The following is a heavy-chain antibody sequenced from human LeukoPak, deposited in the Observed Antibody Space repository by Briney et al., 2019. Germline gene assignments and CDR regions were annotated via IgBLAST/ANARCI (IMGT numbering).Heavy chain of an antibody. CDR1: GGTFSSYA. V-gene: IGHV1-69*13. Sequence: EASVKVSCKASGGTFSSYAISWVRQAPGQGLEWMGGIIPIFGTANYAQKFQGRVTITADESTSTAYMELSSLRSEDTAVYYCARISPRFGSALDAFDIWGQGTMVTVSS. D-gene: IGHD3-16*01. J-gene: IGHJ3*02. CDR2: IIPIFGTA. CDR3: ARISPRFGSALDAFDI.